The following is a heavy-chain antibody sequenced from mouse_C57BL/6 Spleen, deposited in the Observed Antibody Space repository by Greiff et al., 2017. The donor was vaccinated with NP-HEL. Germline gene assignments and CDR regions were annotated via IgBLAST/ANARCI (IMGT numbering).Heavy chain of an antibody. D-gene: IGHD1-1*01. J-gene: IGHJ4*01. V-gene: IGHV1-7*01. CDR3: ARSLVAPYYAMDY. CDR2: INPSSGYT. Sequence: QVQLKQSGAELAKPGASVKLSCKASGYTFTSYWMHWVKQRPGQGLEWIGYINPSSGYTKYNQKFKDKATLTADKSSSTAYMQLSSLTYEDSAVYYCARSLVAPYYAMDYWGQGTLVTVSS. CDR1: GYTFTSYW.